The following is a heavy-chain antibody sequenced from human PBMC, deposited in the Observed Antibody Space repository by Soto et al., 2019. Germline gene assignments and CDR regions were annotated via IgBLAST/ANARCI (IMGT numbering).Heavy chain of an antibody. CDR2: IYYSGST. D-gene: IGHD6-13*01. J-gene: IGHJ6*01. V-gene: IGHV4-39*01. CDR3: ARHGFPIQTGYSCSWDLSTRYYY. Sequence: PGKGLEWIGSIYYSGSTYYNPSLKSRVTISVDTSKNQFSLKLSSVTAADTAVYYCARHGFPIQTGYSCSWDLSTRYYY.